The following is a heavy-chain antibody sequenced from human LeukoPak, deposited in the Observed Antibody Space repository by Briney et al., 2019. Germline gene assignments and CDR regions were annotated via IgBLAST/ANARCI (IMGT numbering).Heavy chain of an antibody. CDR1: GFTFSTYG. V-gene: IGHV3-21*01. D-gene: IGHD6-13*01. J-gene: IGHJ4*02. Sequence: GGSLRLSCAASGFTFSTYGMNWVRQAPGKGLEWVSSISSTSSNIYYADSVKGRFTISRDNAKNSLYLQMNSLRAEDTALYFCARVGYSSSWRERYKYYFDYWGQGTLVTVSS. CDR3: ARVGYSSSWRERYKYYFDY. CDR2: ISSTSSNI.